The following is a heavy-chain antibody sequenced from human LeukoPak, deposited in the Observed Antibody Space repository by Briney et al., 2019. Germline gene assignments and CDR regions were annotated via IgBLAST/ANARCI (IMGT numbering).Heavy chain of an antibody. CDR3: AKDIHSSSWYYYYGMDV. CDR1: GFTVSSNY. V-gene: IGHV3-66*01. J-gene: IGHJ6*02. CDR2: IYSGGNT. Sequence: GGSLRLSCAASGFTVSSNYMSWVRQAPGRGLEWVSVIYSGGNTYYADSVKGRFTISRDNSKNTLYLQMNSLRAEDTAVYYCAKDIHSSSWYYYYGMDVWGQGTTVTVSS. D-gene: IGHD6-13*01.